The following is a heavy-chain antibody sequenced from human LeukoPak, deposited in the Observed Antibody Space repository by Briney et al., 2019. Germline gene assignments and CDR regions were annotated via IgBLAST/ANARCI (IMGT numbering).Heavy chain of an antibody. Sequence: QSGGSLGLSCAASGFTFSSYAMSWVRQAPGKGLEWVSAISGSGGSTYYADSVKGRFTISRDNSKNTLYLQMNSLRAEDTAVYYCAKGPDSSGLNWFDPWGQGTLVTVSS. CDR3: AKGPDSSGLNWFDP. J-gene: IGHJ5*02. V-gene: IGHV3-23*01. CDR1: GFTFSSYA. D-gene: IGHD6-19*01. CDR2: ISGSGGST.